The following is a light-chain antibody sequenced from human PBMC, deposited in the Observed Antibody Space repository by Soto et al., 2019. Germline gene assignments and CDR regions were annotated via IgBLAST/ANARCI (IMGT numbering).Light chain of an antibody. CDR1: SSDVGGYNY. Sequence: QSALTQPASVSGSPGQSITISCTGTSSDVGGYNYVSWYQHNPGKAPKLMIYDVSNRPSGVSNRFSGSKSGNTASLTISGLQAEDEADYYCSSYTSSSIPYVFGTGTKLTVL. CDR2: DVS. V-gene: IGLV2-14*03. CDR3: SSYTSSSIPYV. J-gene: IGLJ1*01.